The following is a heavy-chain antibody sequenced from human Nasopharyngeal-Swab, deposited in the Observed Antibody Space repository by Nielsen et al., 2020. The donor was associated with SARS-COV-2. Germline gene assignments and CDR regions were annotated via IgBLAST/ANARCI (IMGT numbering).Heavy chain of an antibody. V-gene: IGHV4-34*01. CDR1: GGSFSGYY. CDR2: INHSGST. J-gene: IGHJ5*02. Sequence: SQTLSLTCAVYGGSFSGYYWSWIRQPPGKGLEWIGEINHSGSTNYNPSRKSRVTISVDTSKNQFSLKLSSVTAADTAVYYCARAPLIGEGWFDPWGQGTLVTVSS. CDR3: ARAPLIGEGWFDP. D-gene: IGHD3-16*01.